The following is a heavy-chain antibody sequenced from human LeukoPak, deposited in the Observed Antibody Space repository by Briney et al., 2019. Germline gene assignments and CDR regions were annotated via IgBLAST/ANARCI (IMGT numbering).Heavy chain of an antibody. D-gene: IGHD3-10*01. Sequence: ASVKVSCKASGYTFTGQYLHRVRQAPGQGLEWMGWITPNSGGTNYAQKFQGRVTMTRDTSITTAYMELSRLTSNDTAVYFCASGSGTYSPDYWGQGTLVTVSS. CDR2: ITPNSGGT. CDR1: GYTFTGQY. V-gene: IGHV1-2*02. J-gene: IGHJ4*02. CDR3: ASGSGTYSPDY.